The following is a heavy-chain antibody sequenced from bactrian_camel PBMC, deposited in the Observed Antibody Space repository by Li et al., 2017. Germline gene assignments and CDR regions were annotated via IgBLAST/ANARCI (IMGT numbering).Heavy chain of an antibody. CDR3: AAGWGIRPRIATLDSYEYQT. D-gene: IGHD4*01. Sequence: HVQLVESGGGSVQAGGSLRLSCVGSGDTIGRYCIGWFRQIPDKEREGVAGLDSDGSTSYADSVKGRFTISQDNAKNSLYLQMNDLKPDDTAVYFCAAGWGIRPRIATLDSYEYQTWGPGTQVTVS. CDR2: LDSDGST. CDR1: GDTIGRYC. V-gene: IGHV3S55*01. J-gene: IGHJ4*01.